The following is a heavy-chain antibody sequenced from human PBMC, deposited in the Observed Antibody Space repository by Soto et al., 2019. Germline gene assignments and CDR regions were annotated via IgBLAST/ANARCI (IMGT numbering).Heavy chain of an antibody. CDR3: VRAYSSSTTCCYYAMDV. CDR2: ISYDGSNK. V-gene: IGHV3-30-3*01. CDR1: GFTFSSYA. D-gene: IGHD6-6*01. Sequence: GGSLRLSCAASGFTFSSYAMHWVRQAPGKGLEWVAVISYDGSNKYYADSVKGRFTISRDNSKNTLYLQMNSLRAEDTAVYYCVRAYSSSTTCCYYAMDVWGQGATVTVSS. J-gene: IGHJ6*02.